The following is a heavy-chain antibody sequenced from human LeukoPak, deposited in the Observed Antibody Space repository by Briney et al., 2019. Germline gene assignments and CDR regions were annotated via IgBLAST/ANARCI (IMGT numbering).Heavy chain of an antibody. V-gene: IGHV3-7*01. CDR2: IKQDGSEK. CDR3: ARDPNCGGDCWGAFDI. CDR1: GFTFSSYW. J-gene: IGHJ3*02. Sequence: SGGSLRLSCAASGFTFSSYWMSWVRQAPGKGLEWVANIKQDGSEKYYVDSVKGRFTISRDNAKNSLYLQMNSLRAEDTAVYYCARDPNCGGDCWGAFDIWGQGTMVTVSS. D-gene: IGHD2-21*02.